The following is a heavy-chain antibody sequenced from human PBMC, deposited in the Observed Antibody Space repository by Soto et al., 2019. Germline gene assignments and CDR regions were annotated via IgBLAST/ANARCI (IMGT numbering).Heavy chain of an antibody. CDR1: GFTFSIYA. Sequence: EVQLLESGGGLVQPGGSLRLSCAASGFTFSIYAMSWVRQAPGKGLEWVSFISAGGGTTYYVDSVKGQFIISRDNSKNTVYLQMSSLRAEDTAVYYCAKDCSGTSCAKFDYWGQGTLVTVSS. J-gene: IGHJ4*02. CDR2: ISAGGGTT. CDR3: AKDCSGTSCAKFDY. V-gene: IGHV3-23*01. D-gene: IGHD2-2*01.